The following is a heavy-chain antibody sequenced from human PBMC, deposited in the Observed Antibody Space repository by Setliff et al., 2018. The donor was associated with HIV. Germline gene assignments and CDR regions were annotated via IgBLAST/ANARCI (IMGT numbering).Heavy chain of an antibody. J-gene: IGHJ6*03. CDR2: ISYDGSDE. V-gene: IGHV3-30*04. Sequence: GSLRLSCAASGFTFNIYAMNWVRQAPGRGLEWVTFISYDGSDEYYADSVKGRFTISRDNAKNSLYLQMNSLRAEDTAAYYCARDGRYYDILSGHYSSPDHNMDVWGKGTTVTV. CDR1: GFTFNIYA. D-gene: IGHD3-9*01. CDR3: ARDGRYYDILSGHYSSPDHNMDV.